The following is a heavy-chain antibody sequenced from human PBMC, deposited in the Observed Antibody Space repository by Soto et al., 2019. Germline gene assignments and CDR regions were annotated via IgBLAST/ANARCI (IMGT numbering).Heavy chain of an antibody. V-gene: IGHV4-31*03. CDR2: ISASGST. CDR1: GGSISDGYY. J-gene: IGHJ5*02. D-gene: IGHD3-22*01. CDR3: ARRDRSGFSYWLDT. Sequence: QVQLQESGPGLVKPSQTLSLTCTVSGGSISDGYYWTWIRQHPGKGLEWIGSISASGSTSYNPSLKGRFTVSVDQSKNQFSLNLRSVTAADTAVYYCARRDRSGFSYWLDTWGKGTLVTVSS.